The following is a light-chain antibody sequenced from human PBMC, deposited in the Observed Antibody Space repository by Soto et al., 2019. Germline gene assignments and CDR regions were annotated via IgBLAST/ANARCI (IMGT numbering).Light chain of an antibody. Sequence: DIQFTQSPSSGSASVVGGVTITFRASQGISSWLAWYQQKLGKAPNLLIYDASTLQSGVPSRFSGSGSGTDFTLTIGSLQPEDFATYYCQKANSFPLNCGGGTKGDIK. J-gene: IGKJ4*01. CDR2: DAS. V-gene: IGKV1D-12*01. CDR3: QKANSFPLN. CDR1: QGISSW.